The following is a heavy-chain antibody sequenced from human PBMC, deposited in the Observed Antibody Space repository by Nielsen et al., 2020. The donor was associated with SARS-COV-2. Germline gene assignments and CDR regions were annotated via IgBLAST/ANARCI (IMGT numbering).Heavy chain of an antibody. V-gene: IGHV3-30*18. CDR3: AKDHCSSTSCYYYYYGMDV. CDR2: ISYDGSNK. Sequence: GESLKISCAASGFTFSSYGMHWVRQAPGKGLEWVAVISYDGSNKYYADSVKGRFTISRDNSKNTLYLQMNSLRAEDTAVYYCAKDHCSSTSCYYYYYGMDVWGQGTTVTVSS. D-gene: IGHD2-2*01. J-gene: IGHJ6*02. CDR1: GFTFSSYG.